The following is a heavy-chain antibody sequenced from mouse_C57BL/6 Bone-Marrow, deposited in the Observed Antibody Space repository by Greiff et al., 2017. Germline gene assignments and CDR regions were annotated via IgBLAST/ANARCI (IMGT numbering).Heavy chain of an antibody. J-gene: IGHJ3*01. CDR2: INPGSGGT. CDR1: GYAFTNYL. V-gene: IGHV1-54*01. D-gene: IGHD2-2*01. Sequence: VKLMESGAELVRPGTSVKVSCKASGYAFTNYLIEWVKQRPGQGLEWIGVINPGSGGTNYNEKFKGKATLTADKSSSTAYMQLSSLTSEDSAVYFCARSYYGYDGLFAYWGQGTLVTVSA. CDR3: ARSYYGYDGLFAY.